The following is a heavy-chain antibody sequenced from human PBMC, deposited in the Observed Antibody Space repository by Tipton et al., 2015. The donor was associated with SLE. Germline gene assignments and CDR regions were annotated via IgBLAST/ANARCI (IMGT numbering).Heavy chain of an antibody. D-gene: IGHD3-3*01. V-gene: IGHV4-59*01. J-gene: IGHJ4*02. CDR1: GGSISNYY. CDR3: ARDPYDSWRDYQSTFDY. CDR2: IYHTESP. Sequence: TLSLTCAVSGGSISNYYWSWIRQSPGKGLEWIGYIYHTESPNYNPSLKSRATISVDSSKNRFSLKLSSVTTADTAVYYCARDPYDSWRDYQSTFDYWRQGALVTVSP.